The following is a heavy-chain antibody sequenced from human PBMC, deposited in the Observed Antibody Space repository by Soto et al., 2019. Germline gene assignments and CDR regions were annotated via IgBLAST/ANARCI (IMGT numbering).Heavy chain of an antibody. D-gene: IGHD5-12*01. CDR1: GGSITSANW. Sequence: SETLSLTCAVSGGSITSANWWTWVRQPPGGGLEWIGEISHSGITNYKASLKRRVTMSVDKTKNAVSLKLTSVTAAGTPVYYCARVLRGWFDPWGQGTPVTVSS. V-gene: IGHV4-4*02. J-gene: IGHJ5*02. CDR3: ARVLRGWFDP. CDR2: ISHSGIT.